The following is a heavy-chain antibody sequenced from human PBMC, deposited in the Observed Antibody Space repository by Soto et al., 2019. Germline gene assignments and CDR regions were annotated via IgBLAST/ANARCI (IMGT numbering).Heavy chain of an antibody. D-gene: IGHD1-7*01. CDR3: ARHHNWNYGGFDY. V-gene: IGHV4-59*01. CDR1: GGSISSYY. CDR2: IYYSGST. J-gene: IGHJ4*02. Sequence: SETLSLTCTVSGGSISSYYWSWIRQPPGKGLEWIGYIYYSGSTNYNPSLKSRVTISVDTSKNQFSLKLSSVTAADTAVYYCARHHNWNYGGFDYWGQGTLVTVSS.